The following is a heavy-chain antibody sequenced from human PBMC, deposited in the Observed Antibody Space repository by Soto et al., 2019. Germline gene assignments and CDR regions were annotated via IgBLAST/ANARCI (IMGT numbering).Heavy chain of an antibody. CDR3: ARGPDVAVEPAAPYYFAF. V-gene: IGHV4-34*01. J-gene: IGHJ4*02. Sequence: SEXLSLTCAVDGGSFSRYYWSWIRQPPGKGLEWIGEINHSGSTNYNPSLKSRVTISVDTSKNQFSLKLTSVTAADTAVYYCARGPDVAVEPAAPYYFAFWGQGAQATVAS. D-gene: IGHD2-2*01. CDR2: INHSGST. CDR1: GGSFSRYY.